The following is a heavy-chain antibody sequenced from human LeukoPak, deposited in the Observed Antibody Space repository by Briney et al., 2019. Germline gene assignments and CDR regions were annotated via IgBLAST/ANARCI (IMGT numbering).Heavy chain of an antibody. J-gene: IGHJ4*02. CDR1: GFTFSSYA. Sequence: GGSLRLSCAASGFTFSSYAMSWVRQAPGKGLEWVSAISASGGSTYYADSVKGRFTISRDNSKNTLYLQMNSLRAEDTAVYYCAKRVGYCSGGSCDWGQGTLVTVSS. CDR2: ISASGGST. CDR3: AKRVGYCSGGSCD. D-gene: IGHD2-15*01. V-gene: IGHV3-23*01.